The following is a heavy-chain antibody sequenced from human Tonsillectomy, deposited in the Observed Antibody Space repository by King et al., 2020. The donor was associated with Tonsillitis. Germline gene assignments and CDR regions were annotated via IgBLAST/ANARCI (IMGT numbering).Heavy chain of an antibody. J-gene: IGHJ4*02. Sequence: VQLVESGAEVKKPGESLKISCKGSGYSFTSYWIGWVRQMPGKGLEWMGIIYPGDSDTRYSPSFQGQDTISADKSISTAYLRWSSLKASDTAMYYCARRSAYDGSGSYSDFGYWGQGTLVTVSS. V-gene: IGHV5-51*01. CDR1: GYSFTSYW. CDR2: IYPGDSDT. D-gene: IGHD3-10*01. CDR3: ARRSAYDGSGSYSDFGY.